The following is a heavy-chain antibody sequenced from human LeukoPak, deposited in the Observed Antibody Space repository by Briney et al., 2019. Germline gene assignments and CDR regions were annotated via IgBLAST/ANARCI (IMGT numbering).Heavy chain of an antibody. CDR3: ARGQGTGWFDP. CDR1: GYPFTRYA. J-gene: IGHJ5*02. V-gene: IGHV1-18*04. D-gene: IGHD2-8*02. CDR2: ISTYNGDT. Sequence: ASVKVSCKASGYPFTRYAISWVRQAPGQGLEWMGWISTYNGDTKYAQKLQGRVTMTTDTSTTTAYMEVTSLTSDDTAVYYCARGQGTGWFDPWGQGTLVTVSS.